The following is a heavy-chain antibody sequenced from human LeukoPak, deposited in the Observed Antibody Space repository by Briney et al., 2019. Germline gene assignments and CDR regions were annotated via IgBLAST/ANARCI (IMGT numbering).Heavy chain of an antibody. D-gene: IGHD4-17*01. CDR3: ARASPVYGDDVRWYFDL. Sequence: PGGSLRLSCAASGFTFSSYWMSWVRQAPGKGLEWVANIKQDGSEKYYVDSVKGRLTISRDNAKNSLYLQMNSLRAEDTAVYYCARASPVYGDDVRWYFDLWGRGTLVTVSS. J-gene: IGHJ2*01. CDR2: IKQDGSEK. V-gene: IGHV3-7*01. CDR1: GFTFSSYW.